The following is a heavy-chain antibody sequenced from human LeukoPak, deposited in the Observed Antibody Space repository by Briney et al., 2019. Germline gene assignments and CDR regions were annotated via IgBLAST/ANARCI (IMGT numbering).Heavy chain of an antibody. CDR2: IHSSGGT. J-gene: IGHJ4*02. CDR1: GGSITSYY. D-gene: IGHD6-6*01. Sequence: SETLSLTCTVAGGSITSYYWTYIRQPAGKGLEWIGRIHSSGGTNYSPSLKSRVTMSLDTSKNQFSLNLSSVTAADTAIYYRAREFPGTSIEARVFDSWGQGTLVTLSS. CDR3: AREFPGTSIEARVFDS. V-gene: IGHV4-4*07.